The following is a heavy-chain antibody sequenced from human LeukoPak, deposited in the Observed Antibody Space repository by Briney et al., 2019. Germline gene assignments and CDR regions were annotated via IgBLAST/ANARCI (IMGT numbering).Heavy chain of an antibody. V-gene: IGHV4-34*01. Sequence: SETLSLTCAVYGGSFRGYYWSWIRQPPGKGLDWMGEMNHSCITNYNPSIYSRVTISVDSTKNQFSLKLSSLTAADTAVYYCARVEFGDCYSMDVCGQGTTVTVSS. CDR2: MNHSCIT. CDR1: GGSFRGYY. J-gene: IGHJ6*02. CDR3: ARVEFGDCYSMDV. D-gene: IGHD3-10*01.